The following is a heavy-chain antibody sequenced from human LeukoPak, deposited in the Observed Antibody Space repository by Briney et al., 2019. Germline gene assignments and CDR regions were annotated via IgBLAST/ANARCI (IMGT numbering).Heavy chain of an antibody. CDR3: ARDLRSGGFRRYGMDV. V-gene: IGHV3-53*01. D-gene: IGHD2-15*01. CDR1: GFTVSSNY. CDR2: SYSGGST. Sequence: GRSLRLSCAVSGFTVSSNYMSWVRLAPGRGLDWVSVSYSGGSTYYADSVKGRFTISRDNSKNTLYLQKNSLIAEDTAVYYCARDLRSGGFRRYGMDVWGKETTVTVAS. J-gene: IGHJ6*04.